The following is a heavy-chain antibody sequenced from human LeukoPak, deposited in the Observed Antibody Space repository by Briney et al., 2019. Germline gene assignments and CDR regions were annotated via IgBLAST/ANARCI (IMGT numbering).Heavy chain of an antibody. Sequence: GGSLRLSCAASGFTFSNYAMHWVRQAPGKGLECISTISSTGGSTYYADSVKGRFTISRDNSKNTLYLQMGSLRPEDTAVYYCVRDTSYCSGGRCFATYSFDYWGQGTRVTVSS. CDR1: GFTFSNYA. J-gene: IGHJ4*02. CDR2: ISSTGGST. CDR3: VRDTSYCSGGRCFATYSFDY. D-gene: IGHD2-15*01. V-gene: IGHV3-64D*09.